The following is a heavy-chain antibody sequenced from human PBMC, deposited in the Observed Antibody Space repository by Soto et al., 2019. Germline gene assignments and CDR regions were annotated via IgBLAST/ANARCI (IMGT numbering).Heavy chain of an antibody. V-gene: IGHV5-51*01. CDR3: ARQGGTIYYYYGMDV. J-gene: IGHJ6*02. Sequence: PGASLKISCKGSGYSFTSYWIGWVRQMPGKGLEWMGIIYPGDSDTRYSPSFQGQVTISADKSISTAYLQWSSLKASDTAMYYCARQGGTIYYYYGMDVWGQGTTVTVSS. D-gene: IGHD2-2*01. CDR2: IYPGDSDT. CDR1: GYSFTSYW.